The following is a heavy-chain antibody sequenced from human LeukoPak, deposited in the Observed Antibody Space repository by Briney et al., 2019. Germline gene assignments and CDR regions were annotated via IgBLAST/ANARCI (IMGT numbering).Heavy chain of an antibody. CDR1: GFTFSSYG. Sequence: PGGSLRLSCAASGFTFSSYGMHWVRQAPGKGLEWVAVISYDGSNKYYADSVKGPFTISRDNSKNTLYLQMKSLRADDTAVYYCAKDHRNSYDAPDYWGQGTLVTVSS. D-gene: IGHD3-22*01. CDR3: AKDHRNSYDAPDY. J-gene: IGHJ4*02. V-gene: IGHV3-30*18. CDR2: ISYDGSNK.